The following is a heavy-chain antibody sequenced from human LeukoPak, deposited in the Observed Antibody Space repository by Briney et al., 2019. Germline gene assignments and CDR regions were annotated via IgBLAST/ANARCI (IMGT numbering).Heavy chain of an antibody. Sequence: ASVKVSCKASGYTFTGYYMHWVRQAPGQGLEWMGWINPNSGGTDYAQKFQGRVTMTRDTSISTAYMELSRLRSDDTAVYYCARDPPGVRYGRPIFDYWGQGTLVTVSS. J-gene: IGHJ4*02. V-gene: IGHV1-2*02. CDR3: ARDPPGVRYGRPIFDY. D-gene: IGHD2-8*01. CDR1: GYTFTGYY. CDR2: INPNSGGT.